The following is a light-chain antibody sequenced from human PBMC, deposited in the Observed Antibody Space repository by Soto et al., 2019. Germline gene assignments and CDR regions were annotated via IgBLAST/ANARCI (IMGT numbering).Light chain of an antibody. V-gene: IGLV2-14*01. CDR3: SSYTSSSTLE. CDR1: SSDVGGYNY. J-gene: IGLJ2*01. Sequence: QSALTQPASVSGSPGQSITISCTGTSSDVGGYNYVSWYQQHPGKAHKLMIYDVSNRPSGVSNRFSGSKSGNTASLTISGLQAEDEADYYCSSYTSSSTLEVGGGTKLTVL. CDR2: DVS.